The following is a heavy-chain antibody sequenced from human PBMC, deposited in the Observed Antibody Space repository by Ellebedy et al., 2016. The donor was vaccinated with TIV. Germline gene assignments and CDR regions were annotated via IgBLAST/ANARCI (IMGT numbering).Heavy chain of an antibody. Sequence: ASVKVSCKASGGTFSSYAISWVRQAPGQGLEWMGGIIPIFGTANYAQKFQGRVTITADESTSTAYMELSSLRSEDTAVYYCASAKKPSDDYGEHYYYYGMDVWGQGTMVTVSS. J-gene: IGHJ6*02. V-gene: IGHV1-69*13. CDR1: GGTFSSYA. CDR3: ASAKKPSDDYGEHYYYYGMDV. CDR2: IIPIFGTA. D-gene: IGHD4-17*01.